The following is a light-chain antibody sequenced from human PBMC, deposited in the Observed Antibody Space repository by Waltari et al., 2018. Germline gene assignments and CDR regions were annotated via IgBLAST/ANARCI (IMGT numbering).Light chain of an antibody. CDR1: QSRVYSDGNTY. CDR2: QLS. CDR3: MQGRCWLT. V-gene: IGKV2-30*01. J-gene: IGKJ4*01. Sequence: DVVMSESSLFLRATLGQPASISCSSGQSRVYSDGNTYLNCFHQRPGHSPRRLSYQLSNRDAGVPDRFAGSGSATNFTLKISRVEAEDVGTYYCMQGRCWLTFGGGTRVEIK.